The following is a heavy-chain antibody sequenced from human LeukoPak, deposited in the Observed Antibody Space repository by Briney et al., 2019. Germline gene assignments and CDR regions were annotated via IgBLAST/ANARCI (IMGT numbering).Heavy chain of an antibody. D-gene: IGHD3-3*01. V-gene: IGHV4-34*01. J-gene: IGHJ5*02. CDR3: ARRGRLRTILRFDP. CDR2: INHSGST. CDR1: SGSFSGYY. Sequence: SETLSLTCAVYSGSFSGYYWSWIRQPPGKGLEWIGEINHSGSTNYNPSLKSRVTISVDTSKNQFSLKLSSVTAADTAVYYCARRGRLRTILRFDPWCQGTLVTVSS.